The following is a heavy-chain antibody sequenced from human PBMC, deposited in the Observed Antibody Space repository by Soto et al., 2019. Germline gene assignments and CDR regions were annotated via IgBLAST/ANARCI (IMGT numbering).Heavy chain of an antibody. Sequence: GGSLRLSCAASGFTFSNYAMSWVRQAPGKGLQWVSGISGDGDTTHYADSVKGRFTISRDNSKNTLYLQMNSLGAEDSAVYYCSKYGSLVVVTAIRGYFDYWGQGSLVTVSS. CDR1: GFTFSNYA. CDR3: SKYGSLVVVTAIRGYFDY. CDR2: ISGDGDTT. J-gene: IGHJ4*02. D-gene: IGHD2-21*02. V-gene: IGHV3-23*01.